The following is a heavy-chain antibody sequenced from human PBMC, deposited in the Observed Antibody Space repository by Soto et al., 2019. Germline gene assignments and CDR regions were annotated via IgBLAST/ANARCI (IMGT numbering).Heavy chain of an antibody. CDR1: GYIFTSYA. J-gene: IGHJ5*02. CDR3: ARSTARIAAETQLDP. V-gene: IGHV1-3*01. D-gene: IGHD6-13*01. CDR2: INGGAGDT. Sequence: QVQLVQSGAEVRKPGASVKISCKASGYIFTSYAIHWLRQAPGQRLEWMGWINGGAGDTRHSVNFQGRVTFTRDTAATTAFMDLSSLSSADTAIYYCARSTARIAAETQLDPWGKGTLVSVSS.